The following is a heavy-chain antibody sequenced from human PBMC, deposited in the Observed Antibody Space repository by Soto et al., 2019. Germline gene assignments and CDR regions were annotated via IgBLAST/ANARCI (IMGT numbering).Heavy chain of an antibody. V-gene: IGHV4-30-4*01. CDR2: IYYSGST. CDR3: ASSSFLRSGDLFHGLDV. Sequence: SETLCLTCTVSGGSISSGDYYGSWIRQPPGKGLEWIGSIYYSGSTYYNPSLKSRVTISVDTSKNQFSLKLTSVTAADTALYFCASSSFLRSGDLFHGLDVWGQGTTVTVSS. D-gene: IGHD3-10*01. J-gene: IGHJ6*02. CDR1: GGSISSGDYY.